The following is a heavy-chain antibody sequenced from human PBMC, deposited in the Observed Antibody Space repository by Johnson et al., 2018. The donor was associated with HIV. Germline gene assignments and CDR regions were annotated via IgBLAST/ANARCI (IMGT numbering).Heavy chain of an antibody. V-gene: IGHV3-15*01. CDR3: ARDRSLWFRELWPRDAFDM. Sequence: EKLVESGGGLVKPGGSLRLSCVASGFTFSNAWMSWVRQAPGKGLEWVGRIKSKTEDGTTDYAAPVKGRFTISRDNSKNTLYLQMNSLRVADTAVYYCARDRSLWFRELWPRDAFDMWGQGTKITVSS. J-gene: IGHJ3*02. D-gene: IGHD3-10*01. CDR2: IKSKTEDGTT. CDR1: GFTFSNAW.